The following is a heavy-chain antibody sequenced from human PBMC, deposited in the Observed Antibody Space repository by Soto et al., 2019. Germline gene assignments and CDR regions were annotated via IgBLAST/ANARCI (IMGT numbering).Heavy chain of an antibody. CDR3: ARGGYSGYDAVVLDARFDP. V-gene: IGHV1-69*02. CDR1: GGTFSSYT. CDR2: IIPILGIA. Sequence: QVQLVQSGAEVKKPGSSVKVSCKASGGTFSSYTISWVRQAPGQGLEWMGRIIPILGIANYAQKFQGRVTITADKSTSTAYMELSSLRSEETAVYYCARGGYSGYDAVVLDARFDPWGQGTLVTVSS. J-gene: IGHJ5*02. D-gene: IGHD5-12*01.